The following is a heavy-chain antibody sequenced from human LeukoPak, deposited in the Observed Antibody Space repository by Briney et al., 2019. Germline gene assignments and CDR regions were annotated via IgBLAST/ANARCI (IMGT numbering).Heavy chain of an antibody. D-gene: IGHD3-22*01. J-gene: IGHJ4*02. CDR2: IYHSGSP. V-gene: IGHV4-38-2*02. CDR3: ASHQYYYDSSDYYYCD. Sequence: SETLSLTCTVSGYSISSGYYWDWIRQPPGKGLEWIGSIYHSGSPYYNSSLKSRVTISVDTSKNQFSLKLSSVTAADTAAYYCASHQYYYDSSDYYYCDWGQGTLVTVSS. CDR1: GYSISSGYY.